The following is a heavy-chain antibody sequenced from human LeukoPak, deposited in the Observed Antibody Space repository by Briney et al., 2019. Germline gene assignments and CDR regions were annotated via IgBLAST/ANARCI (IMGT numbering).Heavy chain of an antibody. Sequence: GGSLRLSCAPSGFTVSTNYLSWVRPAPRKGREGVSVIYSGGTTHYADSVKGRFTISRDNSKNTLYLQMNSLRVEDTAVYYCARTYYYDSSGPDWGQGTLVTVSS. V-gene: IGHV3-66*01. CDR2: IYSGGTT. CDR1: GFTVSTNY. CDR3: ARTYYYDSSGPD. D-gene: IGHD3-22*01. J-gene: IGHJ4*02.